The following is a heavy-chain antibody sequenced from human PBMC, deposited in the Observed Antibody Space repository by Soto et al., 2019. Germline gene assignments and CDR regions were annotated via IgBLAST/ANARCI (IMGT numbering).Heavy chain of an antibody. V-gene: IGHV3-43*01. D-gene: IGHD3-10*01. J-gene: IGHJ4*02. Sequence: EVQLVESGGVVVQPGGSLRLSCAASGFTCDDYTMHWVRQAPGKGLEWVSLISWDGGSTYYADSVKGRLTISRDNSKNSLYLQMNSLRTEDTALYYCAKDTTMVRGVLDYWVQGTLVTVSS. CDR3: AKDTTMVRGVLDY. CDR1: GFTCDDYT. CDR2: ISWDGGST.